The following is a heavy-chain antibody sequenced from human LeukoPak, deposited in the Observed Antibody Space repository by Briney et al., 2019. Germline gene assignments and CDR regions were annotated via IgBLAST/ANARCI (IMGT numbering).Heavy chain of an antibody. D-gene: IGHD2-15*01. Sequence: PSETLSLTCTVSGGSISSSSYYWGWIRQPPGKVLEWIGEINHSGSTNYKASLKSRVTISLDTSKNQFSLKLTPVTAADTAVYYCARDRFTTATFRNNYYGMDVWGQGTTVTVSS. CDR1: GGSISSSSYY. J-gene: IGHJ6*02. V-gene: IGHV4-39*07. CDR3: ARDRFTTATFRNNYYGMDV. CDR2: INHSGST.